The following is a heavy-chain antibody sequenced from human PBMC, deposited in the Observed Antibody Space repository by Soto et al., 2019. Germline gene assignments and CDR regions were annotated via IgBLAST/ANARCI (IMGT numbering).Heavy chain of an antibody. J-gene: IGHJ3*02. V-gene: IGHV3-15*01. CDR1: GFTFSNAW. CDR3: TTVKYMKANFDAFDI. CDR2: IKSKTDGGTT. Sequence: GGPLRLSCAASGFTFSNAWMSWVRQAQGKGLEWVGRIKSKTDGGTTDYAAPVKGRFTISRDDSKNTLYLQMNSLKTEDTAVYYCTTVKYMKANFDAFDIWGQGTMVTVSS. D-gene: IGHD1-1*01.